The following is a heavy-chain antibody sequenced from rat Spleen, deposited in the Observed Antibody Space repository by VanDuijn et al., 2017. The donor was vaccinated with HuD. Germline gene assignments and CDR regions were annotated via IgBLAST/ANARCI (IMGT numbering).Heavy chain of an antibody. D-gene: IGHD4-3*01. CDR1: GFTFSDRG. CDR3: VRQDTSGYSNWFAY. CDR2: ISSGGGGI. J-gene: IGHJ3*01. Sequence: EVQLVESDGGLVQPGKSLKLSCVASGFTFSDRGMNWIRQAPGKGLEWIAYISSGGGGIYYPDSVQGRFTISRHNAKSTLYLQMDSLRSEDTATYYCVRQDTSGYSNWFAYWGQGTLVTVSS. V-gene: IGHV5-29*01.